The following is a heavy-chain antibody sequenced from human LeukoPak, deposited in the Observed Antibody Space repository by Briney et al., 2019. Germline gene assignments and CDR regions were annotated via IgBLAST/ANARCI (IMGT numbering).Heavy chain of an antibody. J-gene: IGHJ3*02. CDR1: GFTFDDYA. CDR3: AKDLSSGRVLESGAFDI. D-gene: IGHD6-19*01. V-gene: IGHV3-9*03. Sequence: PGRSLRLSCAASGFTFDDYAMHWVRQAPGKGLEWVSGISWNSGSIGYADSVKGRFTTPRDNAKNSLYLQMNSLRAEDMALYYCAKDLSSGRVLESGAFDIWGQGTMVTVSS. CDR2: ISWNSGSI.